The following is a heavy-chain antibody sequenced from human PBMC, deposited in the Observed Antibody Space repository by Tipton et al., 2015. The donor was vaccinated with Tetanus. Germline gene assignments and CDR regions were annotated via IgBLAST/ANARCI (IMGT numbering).Heavy chain of an antibody. D-gene: IGHD2-2*01. CDR3: TRHYAQIGGAFDI. CDR1: GFTFSGSA. J-gene: IGHJ3*02. V-gene: IGHV3-73*01. Sequence: SLRLSCAASGFTFSGSAMHWVRQASGKGLEWVGRIRSKANSYATAYAASVKGRFTISRDDSKNTAYLQMNSLKTEDTAVYYCTRHYAQIGGAFDIWGQGTMVTVSS. CDR2: IRSKANSYAT.